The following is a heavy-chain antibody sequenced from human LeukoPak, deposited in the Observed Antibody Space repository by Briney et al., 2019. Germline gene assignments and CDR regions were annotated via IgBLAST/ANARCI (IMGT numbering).Heavy chain of an antibody. D-gene: IGHD4-23*01. Sequence: ASVKVSCMASGYTFTNYALHWVRQAPGQRLEWMGWTNGATGNTRFSQDFQGRLTITIDTSASTANMEMSSLTSEDTAVYYCARSPGGNARTWLDYWGQGTLVTVSS. CDR3: ARSPGGNARTWLDY. CDR2: TNGATGNT. V-gene: IGHV1-3*02. CDR1: GYTFTNYA. J-gene: IGHJ4*02.